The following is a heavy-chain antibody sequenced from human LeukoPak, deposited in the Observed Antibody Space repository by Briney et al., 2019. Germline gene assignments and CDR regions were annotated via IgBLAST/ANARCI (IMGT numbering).Heavy chain of an antibody. D-gene: IGHD3-10*02. CDR2: ISGSGGST. CDR3: AELGITMIGGV. J-gene: IGHJ6*04. CDR1: GFTFSSYA. V-gene: IGHV3-23*01. Sequence: GGSLRLSCAASGFTFSSYAMSWVRQAPGKGLEWVSAISGSGGSTYYADSVKGRLTISRDNSKNTLYLQMNSLRAEVTAVYYCAELGITMIGGVWGKGTTVTISS.